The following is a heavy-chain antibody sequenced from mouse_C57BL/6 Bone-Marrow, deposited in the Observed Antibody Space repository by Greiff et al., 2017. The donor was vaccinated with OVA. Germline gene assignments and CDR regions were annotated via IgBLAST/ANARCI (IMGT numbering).Heavy chain of an antibody. CDR1: GYTFTEYT. Sequence: QVHVKQSGAELVKPGASVKLSCKASGYTFTEYTIHWVKQRSGQGLEWIGWFYPGSGSIKYNEKFKDKATLTADKSSSTVYMVLSRLTSEDSAVYFCARHEEDGYYFDYWGQGTTLTVSS. CDR3: ARHEEDGYYFDY. V-gene: IGHV1-62-2*01. D-gene: IGHD2-3*01. CDR2: FYPGSGSI. J-gene: IGHJ2*01.